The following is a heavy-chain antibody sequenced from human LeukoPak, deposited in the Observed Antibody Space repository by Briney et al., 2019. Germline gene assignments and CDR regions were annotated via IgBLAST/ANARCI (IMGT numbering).Heavy chain of an antibody. J-gene: IGHJ4*02. D-gene: IGHD1-14*01. V-gene: IGHV3-48*01. Sequence: GGSLRLSCAASGFTFSNYAMNWVRQAPGKGLEWVSYISSSSRAIYYADSVKGRFTISRDNAKDSVYLQMNSLRAEDTAVYFCAKAEPASGYDYWGQGTLVTVSS. CDR2: ISSSSRAI. CDR1: GFTFSNYA. CDR3: AKAEPASGYDY.